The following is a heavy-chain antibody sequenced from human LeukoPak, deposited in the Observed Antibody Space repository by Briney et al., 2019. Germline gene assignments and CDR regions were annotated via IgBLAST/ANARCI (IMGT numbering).Heavy chain of an antibody. CDR3: AKVRRPTEQ. CDR2: ISWNSGSI. D-gene: IGHD1/OR15-1a*01. Sequence: PGGSLRLSCADSGFTFDDYAMHWVRQAPGKGLEWVSGISWNSGSIDYADSVKGRFTISRDNAKNSLFLQMNSLRAEDTAVYYCAKVRRPTEQWGQGTLVTVSS. CDR1: GFTFDDYA. V-gene: IGHV3-9*01. J-gene: IGHJ4*02.